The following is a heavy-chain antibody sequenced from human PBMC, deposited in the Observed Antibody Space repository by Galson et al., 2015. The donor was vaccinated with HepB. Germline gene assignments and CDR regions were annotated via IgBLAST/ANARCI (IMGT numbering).Heavy chain of an antibody. CDR2: ISGSGAFT. D-gene: IGHD1-26*01. Sequence: LRLSCATSGFIFKNHAMTWVRQAPGKGLEWVSSISGSGAFTYYADSVKGRFTISRDNSKNMVHLQMNSLRAEDTAFYYCAKDSVSGSYLPTYFDSWGQGTLVTVSS. V-gene: IGHV3-23*01. J-gene: IGHJ4*02. CDR3: AKDSVSGSYLPTYFDS. CDR1: GFIFKNHA.